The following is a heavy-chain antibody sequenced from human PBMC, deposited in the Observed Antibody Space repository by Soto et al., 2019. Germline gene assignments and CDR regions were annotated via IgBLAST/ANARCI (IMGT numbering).Heavy chain of an antibody. J-gene: IGHJ4*02. D-gene: IGHD3-22*01. CDR3: ATMNGYFEY. CDR2: ITATGDRT. Sequence: LRLSCADSGFRFSSYSMSWVRQTPGKGLEWVAAITATGDRTYYADSVTGRFTISRDNSKKTHYLQMTSLRAEDAAMYYCATMNGYFEYWGQGTPVTVSS. V-gene: IGHV3-23*01. CDR1: GFRFSSYS.